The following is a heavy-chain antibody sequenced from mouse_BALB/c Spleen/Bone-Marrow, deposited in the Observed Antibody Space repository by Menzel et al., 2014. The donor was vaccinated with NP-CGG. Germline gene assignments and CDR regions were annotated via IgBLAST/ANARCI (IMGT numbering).Heavy chain of an antibody. V-gene: IGHV4-1*02. J-gene: IGHJ1*01. CDR2: INPDSSTI. CDR3: ASYDGYYYWYFDV. D-gene: IGHD2-3*01. Sequence: VQLKESGGGLVQPGGSLKLSCAASGFDSSRYWMSWVRQAPGKGLEWIGEINPDSSTINYTPSLKDKFIISRDNAKNTLYLQMSKVRSEDTALYYCASYDGYYYWYFDVWGAGTTVTVSS. CDR1: GFDSSRYW.